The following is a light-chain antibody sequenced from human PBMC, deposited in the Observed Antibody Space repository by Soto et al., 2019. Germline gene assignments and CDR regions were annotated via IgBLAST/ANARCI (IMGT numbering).Light chain of an antibody. Sequence: IVMTQSPATLSVSPGERATLSCRASQGVGSSLAWYQQKPGQAPRLLIYGTSARATGTPARFSGSGSGTEFTLTTSSLPSEDFVIYYCQQYDNWPSVTFGGGTKVEIK. CDR2: GTS. J-gene: IGKJ4*01. V-gene: IGKV3-15*01. CDR3: QQYDNWPSVT. CDR1: QGVGSS.